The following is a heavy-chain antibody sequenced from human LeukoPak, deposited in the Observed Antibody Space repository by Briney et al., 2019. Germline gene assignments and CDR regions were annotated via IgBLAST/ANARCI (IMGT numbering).Heavy chain of an antibody. CDR2: ISSSSSYI. V-gene: IGHV3-21*01. D-gene: IGHD5-18*01. Sequence: GGSLRLSCAASGFTFSRYTMNWVRQAPGKGLEWVSSISSSSSYIYYADSVKGRFTISRDNAKNSLYLQMNSLRAEDTAVYYCARDGDAGMVGGYYYYMDVWGKGTTVTVSS. CDR1: GFTFSRYT. J-gene: IGHJ6*03. CDR3: ARDGDAGMVGGYYYYMDV.